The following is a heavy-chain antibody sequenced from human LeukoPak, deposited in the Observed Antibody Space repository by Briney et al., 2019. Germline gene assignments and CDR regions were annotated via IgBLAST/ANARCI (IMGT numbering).Heavy chain of an antibody. J-gene: IGHJ4*02. D-gene: IGHD2-2*01. CDR3: ARAHCSSTSCYSYFDY. V-gene: IGHV3-74*01. Sequence: GGSLRLSCAASGFTFSSYWMHWVRHAPGKGLVWVSRINSDGSSTSYADSVKGRFTISRDNAKNTLYLQMNSLRAEDTAVYYCARAHCSSTSCYSYFDYWGQGTLVTVSS. CDR2: INSDGSST. CDR1: GFTFSSYW.